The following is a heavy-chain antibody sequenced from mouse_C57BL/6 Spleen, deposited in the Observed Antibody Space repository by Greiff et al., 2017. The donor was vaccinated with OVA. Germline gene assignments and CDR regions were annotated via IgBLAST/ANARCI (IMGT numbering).Heavy chain of an antibody. CDR3: TTSTVVAPGCAY. CDR1: GFNIKDDY. CDR2: IDPENGDT. D-gene: IGHD1-1*01. Sequence: EVQLQQSGAELVRPGASVKLSCTASGFNIKDDYMHWVKQRPEQGLEWIGWIDPENGDTEYASKFQGKATITADTSSNTAYLQLSSLTSEDTAVYYCTTSTVVAPGCAYWGQGTLVTVSA. J-gene: IGHJ3*01. V-gene: IGHV14-4*01.